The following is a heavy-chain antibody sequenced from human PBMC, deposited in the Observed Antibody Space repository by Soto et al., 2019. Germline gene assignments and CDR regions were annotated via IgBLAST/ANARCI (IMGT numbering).Heavy chain of an antibody. D-gene: IGHD1-1*01. CDR1: GYTFTSYA. V-gene: IGHV1-3*01. J-gene: IGHJ5*02. CDR3: GRVAIQLDLRFDP. Sequence: ASVKVSWKASGYTFTSYAMHWVRQAPGQRLEWMGWINAGNGNTKYSQKFQGRVTITRDTSASTAYMELSSLRSEDTAVYYCGRVAIQLDLRFDPWGQGTLVTVSS. CDR2: INAGNGNT.